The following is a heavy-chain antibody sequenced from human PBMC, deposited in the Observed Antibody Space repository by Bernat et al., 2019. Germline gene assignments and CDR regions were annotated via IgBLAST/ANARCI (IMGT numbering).Heavy chain of an antibody. D-gene: IGHD3-3*01. CDR3: ARGSNYDFWSGYSYDAFDI. J-gene: IGHJ3*02. V-gene: IGHV1-2*04. Sequence: QVQLVQSGAEVKTPGASVKVSCKASVDTFTGDYVHWVRQAPGQGLEWMGWINSNSGGTNYAQKLQGWVTMTRDTSISTAYMQMSRLRSDDTAVYYCARGSNYDFWSGYSYDAFDIWGQGTMVTVSS. CDR2: INSNSGGT. CDR1: VDTFTGDY.